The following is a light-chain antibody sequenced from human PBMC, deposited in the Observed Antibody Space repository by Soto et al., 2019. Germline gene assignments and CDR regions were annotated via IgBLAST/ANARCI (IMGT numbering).Light chain of an antibody. V-gene: IGKV3-20*01. CDR3: QQYDGAPLT. J-gene: IGKJ3*01. CDR1: QTVSASY. CDR2: GAT. Sequence: EIVLTQSPGTLSLSPGEKATLSCRASQTVSASYLAWYQQKPGQAPRLLIYGATNRIIGIPDRFSGSVSGTDFTLTISRLEPEDFAVYYCQQYDGAPLTFGPGNKVNVK.